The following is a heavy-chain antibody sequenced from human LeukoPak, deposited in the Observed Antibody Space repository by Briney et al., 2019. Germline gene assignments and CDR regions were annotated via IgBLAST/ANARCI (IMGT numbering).Heavy chain of an antibody. V-gene: IGHV1-8*01. CDR2: MNPNSGNT. Sequence: GSVQVSCKASGYTFSRYDINGVGQASGQGLEWMGWMNPNSGNTGYAHKFQGRVTMTRNTSISTAYIKLSSLRSEDTAVYYCARRRINRRDLDYWGQGTLVTVSS. D-gene: IGHD2/OR15-2a*01. CDR1: GYTFSRYD. CDR3: ARRRINRRDLDY. J-gene: IGHJ4*02.